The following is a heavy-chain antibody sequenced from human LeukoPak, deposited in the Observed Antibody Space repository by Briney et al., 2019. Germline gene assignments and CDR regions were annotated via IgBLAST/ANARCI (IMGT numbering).Heavy chain of an antibody. D-gene: IGHD4-17*01. J-gene: IGHJ4*02. CDR1: VGSFSGYY. V-gene: IGHV4-34*01. CDR2: INHSGTT. CDR3: ARVATTVTLFDY. Sequence: SETLSLTCAVYVGSFSGYYWSWIRQSPGKWLEWIGEINHSGTTSYNPSLESRITISADASKNQFSLRLTSVTAADTAVYYCARVATTVTLFDYWGQGTLVTVSS.